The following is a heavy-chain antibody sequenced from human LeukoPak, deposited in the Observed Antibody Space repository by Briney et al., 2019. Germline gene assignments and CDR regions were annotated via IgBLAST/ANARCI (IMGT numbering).Heavy chain of an antibody. CDR3: ASGDCSSTSCYNWGFDP. D-gene: IGHD2-2*01. Sequence: GGSLRLSCAASGFTFSSYAMHWVRQAPGKGLEWVAVISNDGSNKYYAECVKGRFTISRDNSKSTLYLQMNSLRAEDTAVYYCASGDCSSTSCYNWGFDPWGQGTLVTVSS. V-gene: IGHV3-30-3*01. CDR1: GFTFSSYA. CDR2: ISNDGSNK. J-gene: IGHJ5*02.